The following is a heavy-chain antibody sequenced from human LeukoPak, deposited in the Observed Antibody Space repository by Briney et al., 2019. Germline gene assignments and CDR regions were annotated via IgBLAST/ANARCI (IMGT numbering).Heavy chain of an antibody. D-gene: IGHD2-2*01. CDR3: ARGPRRYCSSTSCYFFGAFDI. CDR1: GGSFSSYY. J-gene: IGHJ3*02. V-gene: IGHV4-34*01. CDR2: INHSGST. Sequence: SETLSLTCAVYGGSFSSYYWSWIRQPPGKGLEWIGEINHSGSTNYNPSLKSRVTISVDTSKNQFSLKLSSVTAADTAVYHCARGPRRYCSSTSCYFFGAFDIWGQGTMVTVSS.